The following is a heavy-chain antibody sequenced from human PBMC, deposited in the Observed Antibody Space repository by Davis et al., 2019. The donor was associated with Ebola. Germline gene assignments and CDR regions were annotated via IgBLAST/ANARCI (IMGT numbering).Heavy chain of an antibody. V-gene: IGHV1-18*01. D-gene: IGHD2-2*01. CDR2: ISAYNGNT. CDR3: AREGTSAVKDYAFDI. CDR1: GYTFTSYG. J-gene: IGHJ3*02. Sequence: AASVKVSCKASGYTFTSYGISWVRQAPGQGLEWMGWISAYNGNTNYAQKLQGRVTMTTDTSTSTAYMELRSLRSDDTAVYYCAREGTSAVKDYAFDIWGQGTMVTVSS.